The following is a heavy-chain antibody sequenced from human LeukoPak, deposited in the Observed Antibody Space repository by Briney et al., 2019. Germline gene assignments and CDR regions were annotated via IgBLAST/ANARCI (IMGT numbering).Heavy chain of an antibody. Sequence: GGSLRLSCAASGFTFSSYAMSWVRQAPGKGLEWVSAISGSGGSIYYADSVKGRFTISRDNSKNTLYLQMNSLRAEDTAVYYCADTHTYYDFWSGYFHYWGQGTLVTVSS. CDR2: ISGSGGSI. V-gene: IGHV3-23*01. D-gene: IGHD3-3*01. CDR3: ADTHTYYDFWSGYFHY. J-gene: IGHJ4*02. CDR1: GFTFSSYA.